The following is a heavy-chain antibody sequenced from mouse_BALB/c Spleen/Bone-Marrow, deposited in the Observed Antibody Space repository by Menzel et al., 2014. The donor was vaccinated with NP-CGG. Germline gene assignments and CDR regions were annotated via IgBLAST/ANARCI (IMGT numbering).Heavy chain of an antibody. V-gene: IGHV14-3*02. Sequence: VQLQQPGAELVKPGASVKLSCTASGFNIKDTDMHWVKQRPEQGLEWIGRIDPANDNTKYDPKFQSKATITADTSSNTVYLQLSSLTAEDTAVYYCAITPSAMDYWGQGTSVTVSS. CDR2: IDPANDNT. CDR1: GFNIKDTD. CDR3: AITPSAMDY. J-gene: IGHJ4*01. D-gene: IGHD2-4*01.